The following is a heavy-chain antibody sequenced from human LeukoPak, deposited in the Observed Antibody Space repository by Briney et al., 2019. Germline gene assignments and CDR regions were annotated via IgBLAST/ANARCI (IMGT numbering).Heavy chain of an antibody. CDR2: MNPNSGNT. J-gene: IGHJ4*02. Sequence: ASVKVSCKASGYTFTSYDINWVRQATGQGLEWMGWMNPNSGNTGYAQKFQGRVTMTRNTSISTAYMELSSLRSEDTAVYYCARVIRNRYYYDSSGYYPFGYWGQGTLVTVSS. V-gene: IGHV1-8*01. D-gene: IGHD3-22*01. CDR1: GYTFTSYD. CDR3: ARVIRNRYYYDSSGYYPFGY.